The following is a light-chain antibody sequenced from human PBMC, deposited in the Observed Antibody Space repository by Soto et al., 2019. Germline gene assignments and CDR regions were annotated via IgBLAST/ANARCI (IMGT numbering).Light chain of an antibody. CDR2: EVN. V-gene: IGLV2-14*01. Sequence: QSALTQPASVSGSPGQSIAISCTGTSSDVGGYNFVSWYQHHPGKAPKLMIYEVNIRPSGVSNRFSGSKSDNTASLTISGXQAEDEADYYCSSFTSSNTWVFGGGTKLT. J-gene: IGLJ3*02. CDR1: SSDVGGYNF. CDR3: SSFTSSNTWV.